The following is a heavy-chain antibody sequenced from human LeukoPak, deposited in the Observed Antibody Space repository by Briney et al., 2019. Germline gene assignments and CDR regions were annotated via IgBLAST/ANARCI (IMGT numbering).Heavy chain of an antibody. CDR1: GYTFTNYD. CDR2: MNPNTANT. CDR3: ARRRDSGSLQHFDY. J-gene: IGHJ4*02. Sequence: GASVKVSCKASGYTFTNYDINWVRQATGQGLEWMGWMNPNTANTGYAQKFQGRVTMTRNTSISTAYMELSSLRSEDTAVYYCARRRDSGSLQHFDYWGQGTLVTVSS. D-gene: IGHD1-26*01. V-gene: IGHV1-8*01.